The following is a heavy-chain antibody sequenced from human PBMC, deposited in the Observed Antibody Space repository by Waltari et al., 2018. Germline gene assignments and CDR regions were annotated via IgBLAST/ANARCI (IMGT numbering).Heavy chain of an antibody. Sequence: QVQLQESGPGLVKPSGTLSLTCAVSGGSISSSNWWSWVRQPPGKGLEWIGENYHSGSTNYNPSLKSRVTISVDKSKNQFSLKLSSVTAADTAVYYCAGEVAVAGRSWFDPWGQGTLVTVSS. D-gene: IGHD6-19*01. J-gene: IGHJ5*02. CDR3: AGEVAVAGRSWFDP. CDR1: GGSISSSNW. V-gene: IGHV4-4*02. CDR2: NYHSGST.